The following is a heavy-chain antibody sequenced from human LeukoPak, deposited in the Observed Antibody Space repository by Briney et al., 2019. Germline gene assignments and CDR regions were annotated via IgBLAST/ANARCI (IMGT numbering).Heavy chain of an antibody. CDR2: ISSSASSR. CDR1: GFTFSSFA. V-gene: IGHV3-23*01. J-gene: IGHJ4*02. Sequence: GSLRPSCAASGFTFSSFAMSWVRQAPGKGLEWVSAISSSASSRPYADSVKGRFTISRDNSKNTLYLEMNSLRAEDTAVYYCAKDQGRGLGSYSWGNFDYWGQGTLVADSS. D-gene: IGHD3-10*01. CDR3: AKDQGRGLGSYSWGNFDY.